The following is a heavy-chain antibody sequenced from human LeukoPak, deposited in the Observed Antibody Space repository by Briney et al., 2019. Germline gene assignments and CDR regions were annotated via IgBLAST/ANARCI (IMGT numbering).Heavy chain of an antibody. CDR1: GFTFSAYA. D-gene: IGHD6-13*01. J-gene: IGHJ4*02. Sequence: GGSLSLSCAASGFTFSAYAMHWVRRAPGKGLHWVSAISSNAESAYYADSVQGRFTISRDNSKNMLYLQMDSLWAEDTAVYYCAKGAATLADGPDSWGQGTLVTVSP. CDR3: AKGAATLADGPDS. V-gene: IGHV3-23*01. CDR2: ISSNAESA.